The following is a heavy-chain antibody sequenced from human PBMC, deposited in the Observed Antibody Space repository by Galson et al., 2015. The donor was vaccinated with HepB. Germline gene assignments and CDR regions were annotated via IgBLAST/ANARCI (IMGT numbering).Heavy chain of an antibody. V-gene: IGHV3-15*01. Sequence: SLRLSCAASGFTFSNAWMSWVRQAPGKGLEWVGRIKSKTDGGTTDYAAPVKGRFTISRDDSKNTLYLQTNSLKTEDTAVYYCTTVPGIAAAGGLKYWYFDLWGRGTLVTVSS. D-gene: IGHD6-13*01. CDR3: TTVPGIAAAGGLKYWYFDL. J-gene: IGHJ2*01. CDR2: IKSKTDGGTT. CDR1: GFTFSNAW.